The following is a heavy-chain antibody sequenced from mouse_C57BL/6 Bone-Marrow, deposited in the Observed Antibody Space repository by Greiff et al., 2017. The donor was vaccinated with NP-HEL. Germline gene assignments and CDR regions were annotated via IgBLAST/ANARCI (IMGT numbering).Heavy chain of an antibody. CDR1: GYSITSGYY. J-gene: IGHJ3*01. CDR2: ISYDGSN. D-gene: IGHD3-2*02. CDR3: AREGTDSSGYWFAY. V-gene: IGHV3-6*01. Sequence: DVHLVESGPGLVKPSQSLSLTCSVTGYSITSGYYWNWIRQFPGNKLEWMGYISYDGSNNYNPSLKNRISITRDTSKNQFFLKLNSVTTEDTATYYCAREGTDSSGYWFAYWGQGTLVTVSA.